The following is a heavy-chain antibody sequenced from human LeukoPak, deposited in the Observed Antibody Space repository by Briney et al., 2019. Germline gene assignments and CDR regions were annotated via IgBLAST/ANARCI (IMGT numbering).Heavy chain of an antibody. Sequence: GGSLRLSCAASGFTFSDYYMSWIRQAPGKGLEWVSYISSSSSYTNYADSVEGRFTISRDNAKNSLYLQMNSLRAEDTAVYYCARDGYSSSWYWFDYWGQGTLVTVSS. J-gene: IGHJ4*02. V-gene: IGHV3-11*06. D-gene: IGHD6-13*01. CDR1: GFTFSDYY. CDR3: ARDGYSSSWYWFDY. CDR2: ISSSSSYT.